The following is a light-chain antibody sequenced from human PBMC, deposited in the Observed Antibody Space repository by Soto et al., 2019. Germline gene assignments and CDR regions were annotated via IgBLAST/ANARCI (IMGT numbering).Light chain of an antibody. CDR1: QSVSSSY. V-gene: IGKV3-20*01. Sequence: EIVLTQSPGTLSLSPGERATLSCRASQSVSSSYLAGYQQKPGQAPRLLIYDASSRATGIPDRFSGSGSGTDFTLTISRLEPEDFAVYYGQQYGSSSYTFGQGTKLEIK. J-gene: IGKJ2*01. CDR2: DAS. CDR3: QQYGSSSYT.